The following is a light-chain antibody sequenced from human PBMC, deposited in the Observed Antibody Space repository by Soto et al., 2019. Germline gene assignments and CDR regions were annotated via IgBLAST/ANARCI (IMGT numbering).Light chain of an antibody. Sequence: ELEITQYPATLSVAAGERSTLSCSASQSVTSNLAWYQQKPGQAPRLLIYGASTRATGIPARFSGSGSGTEFTLTIRSLQSEDFAVYSCQQDNNWPPITFGQGTRLEI. V-gene: IGKV3-15*01. CDR1: QSVTSN. CDR3: QQDNNWPPIT. CDR2: GAS. J-gene: IGKJ5*01.